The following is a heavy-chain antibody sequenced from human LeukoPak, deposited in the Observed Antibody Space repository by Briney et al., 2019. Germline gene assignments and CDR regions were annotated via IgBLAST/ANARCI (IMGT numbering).Heavy chain of an antibody. CDR1: GFTFNSYS. CDR2: ISSRSSYI. V-gene: IGHV3-21*01. Sequence: GGSLRLSCAASGFTFNSYSMNWVRQAPGKGLEWVSSISSRSSYIYYADSVKGRITISRDNAKNSLYLQMNSLRVEDTAVYYCARERTKGGSDAFDIWGQGTMVTVSS. D-gene: IGHD1-1*01. CDR3: ARERTKGGSDAFDI. J-gene: IGHJ3*02.